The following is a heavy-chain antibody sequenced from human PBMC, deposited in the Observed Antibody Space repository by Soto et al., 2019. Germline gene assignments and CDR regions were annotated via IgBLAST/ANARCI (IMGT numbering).Heavy chain of an antibody. J-gene: IGHJ5*02. V-gene: IGHV3-48*02. CDR3: ARVSGSYSSSNDH. D-gene: IGHD2-21*01. CDR1: GFTCRSYS. Sequence: EVQLVESGGGLVQPGGSLRLSCAASGFTCRSYSMNWVRQAPGKGLEWLSYISSISTTIYYAVSVKGRFTISRDNAKNSLYLQTNSLGDEATAVYYCARVSGSYSSSNDHWGQGTLVTVSS. CDR2: ISSISTTI.